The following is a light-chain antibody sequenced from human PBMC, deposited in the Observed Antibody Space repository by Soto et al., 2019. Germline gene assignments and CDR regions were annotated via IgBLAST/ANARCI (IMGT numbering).Light chain of an antibody. Sequence: QSALTQPASVSGSPGQSITISCTGTSSDIGGYNYVSWYQQHPGKPPKLMIYDVSDRPSVVSNRFSGSKSGNTASLTISGLQAEDEADYYCAAYASSNTVLFGGGTKVTVL. V-gene: IGLV2-14*03. J-gene: IGLJ2*01. CDR1: SSDIGGYNY. CDR2: DVS. CDR3: AAYASSNTVL.